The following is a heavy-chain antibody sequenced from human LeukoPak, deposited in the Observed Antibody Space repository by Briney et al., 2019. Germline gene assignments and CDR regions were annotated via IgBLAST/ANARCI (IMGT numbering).Heavy chain of an antibody. Sequence: SGTLSLTCAVYGGSFSGYYWSWIRQPPGKGLEWIGEINHSGSTNYNPSLKSRVTISVDTSKNQFSLKLSSVTAADTAVYYCARNPLLLWFGEERYGMDVWGQGTTVTVSS. CDR2: INHSGST. D-gene: IGHD3-10*01. CDR1: GGSFSGYY. J-gene: IGHJ6*02. V-gene: IGHV4-34*01. CDR3: ARNPLLLWFGEERYGMDV.